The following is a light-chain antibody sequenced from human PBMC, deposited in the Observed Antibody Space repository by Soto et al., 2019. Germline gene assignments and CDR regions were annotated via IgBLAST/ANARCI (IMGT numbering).Light chain of an antibody. V-gene: IGKV3-15*01. Sequence: EIVMTQSPATLSVSPGERVTLSCRASQSVSNNLAWYQQKPGQAPRLLIYAASTRATGLPARFSGSGSGTQFTITISSLQSEDFAVYYCQQYNNWPPLTFGGGTKVEIK. CDR2: AAS. CDR1: QSVSNN. J-gene: IGKJ4*01. CDR3: QQYNNWPPLT.